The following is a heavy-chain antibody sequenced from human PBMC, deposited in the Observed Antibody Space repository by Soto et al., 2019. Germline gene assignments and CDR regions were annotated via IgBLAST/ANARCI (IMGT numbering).Heavy chain of an antibody. V-gene: IGHV1-8*01. CDR3: ARDNRYNWNDEGWFDP. J-gene: IGHJ5*02. D-gene: IGHD1-20*01. Sequence: ASVKVSCKASGYSFSDYDINWVRQATGQGPEWMGWMNPNSGNTGYAQKFQGRVTMTRNTSINTAYMELSSLGSEDTAVYYCARDNRYNWNDEGWFDPWGQGTLVTVSS. CDR2: MNPNSGNT. CDR1: GYSFSDYD.